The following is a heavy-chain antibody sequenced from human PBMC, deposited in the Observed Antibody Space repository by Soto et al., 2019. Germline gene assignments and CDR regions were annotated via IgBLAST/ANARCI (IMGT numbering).Heavy chain of an antibody. CDR3: ARGNPFNYDGFDV. Sequence: ASVAVSFKASGYTLHTPTMHWVRQAHGQRLECMGWSNTGNGNTKYSQRFQGRVSIARATSASAAYMELSSLRSEDTAVYYCARGNPFNYDGFDVWVQGTTVTVFS. V-gene: IGHV1-3*04. D-gene: IGHD3-3*01. CDR2: SNTGNGNT. CDR1: GYTLHTPT. J-gene: IGHJ6*02.